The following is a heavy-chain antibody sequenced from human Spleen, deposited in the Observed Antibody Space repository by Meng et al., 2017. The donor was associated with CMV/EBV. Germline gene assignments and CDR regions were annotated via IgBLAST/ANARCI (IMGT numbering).Heavy chain of an antibody. V-gene: IGHV3-33*06. CDR2: IWYDGSNK. CDR3: AKVREYSYYYDSSGDDYGMDV. Sequence: GESLKISCAASGFTFSSYGMHWVRQAPGKGLEWVAVIWYDGSNKYYADSVKGRFTISRDNSKNTLYLQMNSLRAEDTAVYYCAKVREYSYYYDSSGDDYGMDVWGQGTTVTVSS. J-gene: IGHJ6*02. CDR1: GFTFSSYG. D-gene: IGHD3-22*01.